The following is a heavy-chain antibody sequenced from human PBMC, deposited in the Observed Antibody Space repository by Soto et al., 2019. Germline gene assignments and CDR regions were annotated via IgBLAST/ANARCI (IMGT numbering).Heavy chain of an antibody. V-gene: IGHV1-69*13. J-gene: IGHJ6*02. CDR2: IIPIFGTA. CDR1: GGTFSSYA. Sequence: SVKVSCKASGGTFSSYAISWVRQAPGQGLEWMGGIIPIFGTANYAQEFQGRVTIAADESTSTAYMELSSLRSEDTAVYYCARPLGTLSYYYGMDVWGQGTTVTVSS. CDR3: ARPLGTLSYYYGMDV.